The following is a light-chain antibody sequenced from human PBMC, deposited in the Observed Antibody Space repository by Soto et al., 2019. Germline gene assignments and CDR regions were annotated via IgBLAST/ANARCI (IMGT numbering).Light chain of an antibody. V-gene: IGLV2-14*01. CDR3: AAWDDNLIGVV. J-gene: IGLJ2*01. CDR1: SSDIGDYDY. Sequence: QSALTQPASVSGSPGQSITISCTGTSSDIGDYDYVSWYQHLPGKAPKLLIFDVTHRPSGVSDRFSGSKSGNTASLTISGVRPEDEADYYCAAWDDNLIGVVFGGGTKLTVL. CDR2: DVT.